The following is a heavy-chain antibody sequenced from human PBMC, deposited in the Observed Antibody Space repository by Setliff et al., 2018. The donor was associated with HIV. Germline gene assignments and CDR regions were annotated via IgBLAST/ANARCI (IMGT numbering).Heavy chain of an antibody. D-gene: IGHD1-26*01. Sequence: SETLSLTCTVSGGSINSGGYYWTWIRQPPGKGLEWIGEIKHSGSTNYNPSLKSRVTISVDTAKNQFSLNLTSVTAADTAVYYCARGGFKWSGSYADYWGQGTLVTVSS. CDR3: ARGGFKWSGSYADY. CDR2: IKHSGST. CDR1: GGSINSGGYY. V-gene: IGHV4-61*08. J-gene: IGHJ4*02.